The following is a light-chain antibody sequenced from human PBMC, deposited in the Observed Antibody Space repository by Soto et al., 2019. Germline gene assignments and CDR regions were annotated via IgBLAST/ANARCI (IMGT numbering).Light chain of an antibody. CDR3: KQHNSWHWT. Sequence: IVMTQSPATLSVSPGESATLSCRASQSVSSNLGWYQQKPGQAPRLLIYGASTRVTGIPARFSGSGSGTALTLTISSLQSEDFAVYYCKQHNSWHWTFGQGTKVDIX. V-gene: IGKV3-15*01. CDR2: GAS. CDR1: QSVSSN. J-gene: IGKJ1*01.